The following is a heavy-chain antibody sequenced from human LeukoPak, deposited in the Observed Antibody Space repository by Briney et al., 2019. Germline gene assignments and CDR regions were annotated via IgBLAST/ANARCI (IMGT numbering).Heavy chain of an antibody. Sequence: SQTLSLTCTVSGGSISSGSYYWSWIRQPAGKGLEWIGRIYTSGSTNYNPSLKSRVTISVDTSKNQFSLKLSSVTAADTAVYYCARHGYYYGSGSYHGLNWFDPWGQGTLVTVSS. CDR3: ARHGYYYGSGSYHGLNWFDP. V-gene: IGHV4-61*02. D-gene: IGHD3-10*01. CDR1: GGSISSGSYY. J-gene: IGHJ5*02. CDR2: IYTSGST.